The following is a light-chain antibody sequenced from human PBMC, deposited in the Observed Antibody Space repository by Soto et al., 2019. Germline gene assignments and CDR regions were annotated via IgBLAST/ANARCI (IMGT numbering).Light chain of an antibody. J-gene: IGKJ5*01. CDR3: QQLNSYIT. V-gene: IGKV1-9*01. CDR1: LGISSY. Sequence: DIQLTQSPSFLSASVGDRVTITCRASLGISSYLAWYQQKPGKAPKLLIYAASTLQSGVPSRFSGSGSGTEFTLTISSLQPEDFATYYCQQLNSYITFGQGTRLEIK. CDR2: AAS.